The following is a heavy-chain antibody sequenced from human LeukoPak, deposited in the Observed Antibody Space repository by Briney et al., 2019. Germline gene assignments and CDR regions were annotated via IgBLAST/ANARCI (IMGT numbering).Heavy chain of an antibody. V-gene: IGHV3-23*01. CDR3: AKDLVRLRYFDWEDY. Sequence: GGSLRLSCAASGFTFSSYGMSWVLKAPGKGLEWVSAISGSGGSTYYADSVKGRFTISRDNSKNTLYLQMNSLRAEDTAVYYCAKDLVRLRYFDWEDYWGQGTLVTVSS. CDR1: GFTFSSYG. J-gene: IGHJ4*02. CDR2: ISGSGGST. D-gene: IGHD3-9*01.